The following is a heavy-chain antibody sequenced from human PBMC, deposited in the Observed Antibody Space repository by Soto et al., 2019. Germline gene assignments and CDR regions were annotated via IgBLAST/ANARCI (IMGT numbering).Heavy chain of an antibody. J-gene: IGHJ4*02. D-gene: IGHD2-15*01. CDR3: ARRHSGGFFRFFDS. CDR1: GGSLSTNP. Sequence: ASVKVSCKASGGSLSTNPISWVRQAPGQGLEWMGGTGSGTGPGNHAQKFQGRLTVTADKSTSTVYMELTNLSPEDTAVYYCARRHSGGFFRFFDSWGQGTLVTVS. CDR2: TGSGTGPG. V-gene: IGHV1-69*06.